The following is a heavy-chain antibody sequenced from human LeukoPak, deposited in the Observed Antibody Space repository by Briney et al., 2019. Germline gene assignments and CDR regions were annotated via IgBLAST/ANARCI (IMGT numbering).Heavy chain of an antibody. V-gene: IGHV4-39*07. J-gene: IGHJ6*03. CDR3: ARDRFDYHYFYYMDV. CDR2: IYYSGST. CDR1: GGSISSSSYY. Sequence: PSETLSLTCTVSGGSISSSSYYWGWIRQPPGKGLEWIGSIYYSGSTYYNPSLKSRVTISVETSKNQFSLKLSSVTAADTAVYYCARDRFDYHYFYYMDVWGKGTTVTVSS. D-gene: IGHD3-16*01.